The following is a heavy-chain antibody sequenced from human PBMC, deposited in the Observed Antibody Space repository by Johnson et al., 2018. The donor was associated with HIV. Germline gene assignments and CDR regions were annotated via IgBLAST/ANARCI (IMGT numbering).Heavy chain of an antibody. J-gene: IGHJ3*02. D-gene: IGHD3-22*01. V-gene: IGHV3-53*01. CDR3: TSERGRYYDSSNDAFDI. CDR1: GFTVSSNY. CDR2: ITHDGSKK. Sequence: VQLVESGGGLIQPGGSLRLSCAASGFTVSSNYMSWVRQAPGKGLEWVSIITHDGSKKYYADSVQGRFTISRDDSKNTLYLQMSSLRPEDTAVYYCTSERGRYYDSSNDAFDIWGQGTMVTVSS.